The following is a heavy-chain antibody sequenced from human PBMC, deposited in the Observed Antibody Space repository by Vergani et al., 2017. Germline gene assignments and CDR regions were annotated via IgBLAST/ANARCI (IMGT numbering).Heavy chain of an antibody. J-gene: IGHJ3*02. Sequence: LVESGGGLVQPGGSLRLSCAASSFSVSSHSMTGVPQAQGKGREWVSTINIVGRTAYAASVKGRLTLTRDDSKNTLHLQMNSLRPEDTAVYYCARGMTTETTDLDGFDIWGQGTMVSVSS. D-gene: IGHD4-17*01. CDR1: SFSVSSHS. V-gene: IGHV3-66*02. CDR2: INIVGRT. CDR3: ARGMTTETTDLDGFDI.